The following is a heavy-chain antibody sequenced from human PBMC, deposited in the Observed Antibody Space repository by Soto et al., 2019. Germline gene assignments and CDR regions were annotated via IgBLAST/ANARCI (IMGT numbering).Heavy chain of an antibody. D-gene: IGHD1-26*01. CDR1: GYSFSNYW. V-gene: IGHV5-51*01. CDR3: ARSVRSIYYQYGMDV. J-gene: IGHJ6*02. Sequence: GESLKISCKGSGYSFSNYWIAWVRQMPGQGLERMGVIYAGDSATRYSPSFEGQVSISADKSINTAYLQWTTLKASDTAMYYCARSVRSIYYQYGMDVWGQGTTVTVSS. CDR2: IYAGDSAT.